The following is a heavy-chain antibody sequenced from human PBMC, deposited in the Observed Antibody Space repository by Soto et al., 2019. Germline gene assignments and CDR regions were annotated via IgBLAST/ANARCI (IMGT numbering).Heavy chain of an antibody. CDR1: GYTFTSYG. Sequence: QVQLVQSGAEVKKPGASVKVSCKASGYTFTSYGITWVRQAPGQGLEWMGWISANNGNTNYVQKLQGRVTMNADTSASIAYMELRSLGADDTAVYYCARDRGSDAIDYWGQGTLVTVSS. CDR2: ISANNGNT. CDR3: ARDRGSDAIDY. D-gene: IGHD3-16*01. J-gene: IGHJ4*02. V-gene: IGHV1-18*01.